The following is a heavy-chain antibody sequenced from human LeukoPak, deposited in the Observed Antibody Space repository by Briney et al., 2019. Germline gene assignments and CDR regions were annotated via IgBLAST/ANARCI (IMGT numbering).Heavy chain of an antibody. CDR2: ISAYNGNT. D-gene: IGHD2-2*01. J-gene: IGHJ4*02. CDR3: AKAGFMGIVVVPAATTYYFDY. V-gene: IGHV1-18*01. CDR1: GYTFTSYG. Sequence: ASVKVSCKASGYTFTSYGISWVRQAPGQGLEWMGWISAYNGNTNYAQKLQGRVTMTTDTSTSTAYMELRSLRSDDTAVYYCAKAGFMGIVVVPAATTYYFDYWGQGTLVTVSS.